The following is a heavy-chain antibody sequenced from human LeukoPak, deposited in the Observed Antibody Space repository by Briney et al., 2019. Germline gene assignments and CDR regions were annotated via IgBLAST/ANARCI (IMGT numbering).Heavy chain of an antibody. CDR3: ARIVPYNFGYIDY. J-gene: IGHJ4*02. CDR2: IYYSGST. V-gene: IGHV4-59*01. Sequence: SETLSLTCTVSGGSINNYYWIWLRQPPGKGLEWIGYIYYSGSTNYNPSLKSRVTISLDTSKNQFSLKLSSVTAADTAVYYCARIVPYNFGYIDYWGQGTLVTVSS. D-gene: IGHD5-18*01. CDR1: GGSINNYY.